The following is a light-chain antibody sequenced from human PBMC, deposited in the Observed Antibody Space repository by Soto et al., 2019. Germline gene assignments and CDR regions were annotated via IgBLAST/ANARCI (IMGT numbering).Light chain of an antibody. V-gene: IGKV1-5*01. J-gene: IGKJ2*01. Sequence: IQMTQSPSTLSASVGDRVTITCRASQTIGNWLAWYQQKTGKAPKLLIYDASSLESGVPSRFSGSRSGTEFTLTISSLQPDDFATYYCQQYDSYSYSFGKGNKLAIK. CDR1: QTIGNW. CDR3: QQYDSYSYS. CDR2: DAS.